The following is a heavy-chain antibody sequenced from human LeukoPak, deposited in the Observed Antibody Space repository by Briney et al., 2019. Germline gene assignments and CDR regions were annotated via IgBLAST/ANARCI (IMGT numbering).Heavy chain of an antibody. CDR2: LSSSGRYT. CDR3: ARHSEGPVNDAFDI. Sequence: PGGSLRLSCAASGFTFSDYWMHWVRQAPGKGLEWVSNLSSSGRYTNYADSVRGRFTISRDNAKKSLYLQMNGLRAEDTAVYYCARHSEGPVNDAFDIWGQGKKVTVSS. D-gene: IGHD2-2*01. V-gene: IGHV3-11*03. CDR1: GFTFSDYW. J-gene: IGHJ3*02.